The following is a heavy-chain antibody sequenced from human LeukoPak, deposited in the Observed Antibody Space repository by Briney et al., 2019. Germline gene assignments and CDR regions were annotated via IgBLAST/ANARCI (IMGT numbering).Heavy chain of an antibody. CDR1: GGSFGGYY. V-gene: IGHV4-34*01. D-gene: IGHD6-6*01. Sequence: SETLSLTCAVYGGSFGGYYWSWIRQPPGKGLEWIGEINDSGSSNYIPSLKSRVTISVDRSKNQFSLWLSSVTAADTAMYYCASSVEQFGGKLKYYFDRWGQGTLVTVSS. J-gene: IGHJ4*02. CDR3: ASSVEQFGGKLKYYFDR. CDR2: INDSGSS.